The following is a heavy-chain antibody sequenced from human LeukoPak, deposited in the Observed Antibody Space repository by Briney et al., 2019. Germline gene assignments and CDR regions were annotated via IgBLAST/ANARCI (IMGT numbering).Heavy chain of an antibody. CDR3: ARCGYCSSTSCSRGAFDI. J-gene: IGHJ3*02. Sequence: ASVTVCFKAAGYTFTVYYMHWVRQAPGQGLELMGWINPNSGGTNYAQKFQGWVTMTRDTSISTAYMELSRLRSDDTAVYYCARCGYCSSTSCSRGAFDIWGQGTMVTVSS. CDR2: INPNSGGT. V-gene: IGHV1-2*04. CDR1: GYTFTVYY. D-gene: IGHD2-2*01.